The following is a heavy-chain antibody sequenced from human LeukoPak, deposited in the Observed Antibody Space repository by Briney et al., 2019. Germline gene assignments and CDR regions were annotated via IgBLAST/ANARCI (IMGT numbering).Heavy chain of an antibody. CDR1: GFTFSSYA. J-gene: IGHJ4*02. CDR3: AKDGGSVVPADTFDY. V-gene: IGHV3-23*01. CDR2: ISGSGGST. D-gene: IGHD2-2*01. Sequence: GGSLRLSCAASGFTFSSYAMSWVRQAPGKGLEWVSAISGSGGSTYYADSVKGRFTIFRDNSKNTLYLQMNSLRAEDTAVYYCAKDGGSVVPADTFDYWGQGTLVTVSS.